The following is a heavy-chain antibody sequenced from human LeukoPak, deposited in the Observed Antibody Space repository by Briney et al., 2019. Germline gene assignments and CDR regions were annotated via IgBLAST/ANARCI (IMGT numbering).Heavy chain of an antibody. D-gene: IGHD3-10*01. J-gene: IGHJ4*02. V-gene: IGHV3-30*01. CDR1: GFTLSSYA. Sequence: AGGSLRLSYAASGFTLSSYAMHWVRQAPGKGLEWVSIISSGGIYEYYADSVKGRFTISRDNSKNTLFLQLNSLRAEDTALYYCARDSTYYYESGSSGPHCFDTWGQGTLVTVSS. CDR3: ARDSTYYYESGSSGPHCFDT. CDR2: ISSGGIYE.